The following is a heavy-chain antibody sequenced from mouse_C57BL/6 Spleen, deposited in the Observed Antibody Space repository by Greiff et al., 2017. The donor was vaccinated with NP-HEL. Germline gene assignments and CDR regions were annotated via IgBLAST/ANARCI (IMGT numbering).Heavy chain of an antibody. J-gene: IGHJ1*03. Sequence: VQLQESGPGLVQPSQSLSITCTVSGFSLTSYGVHWVRQSPGKGLEWLGVIWSGGSTDYNAAFISRLSISKDNSKSQVFFKMNSLQADDTAIYYCARGTDYYGSSPWYFDVWGTGTTVTVSS. CDR1: GFSLTSYG. V-gene: IGHV2-2*01. CDR2: IWSGGST. D-gene: IGHD1-1*01. CDR3: ARGTDYYGSSPWYFDV.